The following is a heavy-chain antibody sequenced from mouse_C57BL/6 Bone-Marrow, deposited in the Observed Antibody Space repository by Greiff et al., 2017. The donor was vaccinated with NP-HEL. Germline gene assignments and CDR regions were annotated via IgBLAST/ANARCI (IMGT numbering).Heavy chain of an antibody. J-gene: IGHJ3*01. CDR2: IYPRSGNT. CDR1: GYTFTSYG. CDR3: VGVYAFAY. V-gene: IGHV1-81*01. D-gene: IGHD1-1*01. Sequence: VQLQQSGAELARPGASVKLSCKASGYTFTSYGISWVKQRTGQGLEWIGEIYPRSGNTYSNEKFKGKATLTADKSSSTAYMELRSLTSEDSAVYFGVGVYAFAYWGQGTLVTVSA.